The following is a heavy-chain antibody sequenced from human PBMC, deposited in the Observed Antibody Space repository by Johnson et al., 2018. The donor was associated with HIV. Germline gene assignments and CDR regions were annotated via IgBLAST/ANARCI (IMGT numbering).Heavy chain of an antibody. CDR2: IYSGGST. J-gene: IGHJ3*02. D-gene: IGHD5-24*01. CDR1: GFTVSSNY. Sequence: EMQLVESGGGLVQPGGSLRLSCAAFGFTVSSNYMSWVRQAPGKGLEWVSVIYSGGSTYYAHSVKGRFTISRDNSKNTLYLHMNSLRAEDTAVYYCARDQRNGWNRGAFDIWGQGTVVTVAS. V-gene: IGHV3-66*01. CDR3: ARDQRNGWNRGAFDI.